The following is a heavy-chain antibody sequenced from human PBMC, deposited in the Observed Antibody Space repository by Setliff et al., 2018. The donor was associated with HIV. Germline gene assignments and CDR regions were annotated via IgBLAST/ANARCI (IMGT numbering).Heavy chain of an antibody. CDR1: GYSISSGSY. J-gene: IGHJ4*02. CDR2: IYHSGTT. CDR3: ARVRQVSDYGDYDYYFDY. D-gene: IGHD4-17*01. V-gene: IGHV4-38-2*01. Sequence: SETLSLTCAVSGYSISSGSYWAWIRQPPGKGLEWIGSIYHSGTTYYNPSLKSRVTISVDTSKNQFSLKLSSVTAADTAVYYCARVRQVSDYGDYDYYFDYWGRGALVTVSS.